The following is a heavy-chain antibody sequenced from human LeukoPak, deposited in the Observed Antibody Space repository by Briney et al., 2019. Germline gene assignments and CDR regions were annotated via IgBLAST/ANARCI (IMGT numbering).Heavy chain of an antibody. Sequence: PGGSLRLSCAASGFTVSSNYMSWVRQAPGKGLEWVSVIYSGGRTYYADSVKGRFTISRDNSKNTLYLQMNSLRAEDTAVYYCARGPPGGTSYGSGSLYYYYYMDVWGKGTTVTVSS. CDR2: IYSGGRT. CDR3: ARGPPGGTSYGSGSLYYYYYMDV. D-gene: IGHD3-10*01. CDR1: GFTVSSNY. V-gene: IGHV3-53*01. J-gene: IGHJ6*03.